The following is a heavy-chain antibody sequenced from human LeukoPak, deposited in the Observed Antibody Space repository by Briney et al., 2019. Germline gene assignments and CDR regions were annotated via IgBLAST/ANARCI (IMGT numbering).Heavy chain of an antibody. J-gene: IGHJ5*02. CDR1: GYSISSGYF. CDR3: ARDRTRHNWFDP. CDR2: IYLSGST. V-gene: IGHV4-38-2*02. D-gene: IGHD2-2*01. Sequence: PGTLSLTCAVSGYSISSGYFWGWIRQPPGKGLEWIGSIYLSGSTYYTPSLKSRVTISVDTSKNQFSLKRRSVTAAETAVYYGARDRTRHNWFDPWGQGTLVTVSS.